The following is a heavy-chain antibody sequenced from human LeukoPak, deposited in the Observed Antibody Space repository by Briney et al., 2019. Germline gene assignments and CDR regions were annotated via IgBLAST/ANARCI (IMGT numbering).Heavy chain of an antibody. V-gene: IGHV3-30*18. Sequence: GGSLRLSCAASGFTFSSHGMHWVRQAPGKGLEWVAVISYDGSNKYYADSVKGRFTISRDNSKNTLYLQMNSLRAEDTAVYYCAKNLYYYDSSGYYPIDYWGQGTLVTVSS. CDR2: ISYDGSNK. CDR1: GFTFSSHG. D-gene: IGHD3-22*01. CDR3: AKNLYYYDSSGYYPIDY. J-gene: IGHJ4*02.